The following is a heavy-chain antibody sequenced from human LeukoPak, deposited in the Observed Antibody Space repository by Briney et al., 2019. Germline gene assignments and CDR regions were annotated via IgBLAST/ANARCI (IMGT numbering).Heavy chain of an antibody. CDR2: IYYSGST. D-gene: IGHD4-17*01. CDR1: GGSISSGDYY. CDR3: ARYTGQTTVTRIDAFDI. J-gene: IGHJ3*02. V-gene: IGHV4-30-4*01. Sequence: PSQTLSLTCTVSGGSISSGDYYWSWIRQPPGKGLEWIGYIYYSGSTYYNPSLKSRVTISVDTSKNQFSLKLSSVTAADTAVYYCARYTGQTTVTRIDAFDIWGQGTMVTVSS.